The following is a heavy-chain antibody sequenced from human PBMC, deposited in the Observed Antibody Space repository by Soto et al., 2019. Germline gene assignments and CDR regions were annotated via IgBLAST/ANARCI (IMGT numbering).Heavy chain of an antibody. CDR1: GDSISSVDHY. V-gene: IGHV4-30-4*01. CDR3: ARDDYSNFAYYGMDV. J-gene: IGHJ6*02. Sequence: QVQLQESGPGLVKPSQTLSLTCTVSGDSISSVDHYWSWIRQPPGKGLEGIGYIYHSGSTYYNPSLRSRVTISIDTTKNQFSLRLSSVTVADTAVYYCARDDYSNFAYYGMDVWGQGTTVTVSS. D-gene: IGHD4-4*01. CDR2: IYHSGST.